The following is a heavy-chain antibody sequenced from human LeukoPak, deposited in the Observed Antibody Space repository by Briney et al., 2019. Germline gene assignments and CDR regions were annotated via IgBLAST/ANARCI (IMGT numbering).Heavy chain of an antibody. V-gene: IGHV3-30*03. CDR3: ARPGITIFGVVNFYFDY. CDR2: ISYDGSNK. CDR1: GFTFSSYG. D-gene: IGHD3-3*01. J-gene: IGHJ4*02. Sequence: GRSLRLSCAASGFTFSSYGMHWVRQAPGKGLEWVAVISYDGSNKYYADSVKGRFTISRDNSKNTLYPQMNSLRAEDTAVYYCARPGITIFGVVNFYFDYWGQGTLVTVSS.